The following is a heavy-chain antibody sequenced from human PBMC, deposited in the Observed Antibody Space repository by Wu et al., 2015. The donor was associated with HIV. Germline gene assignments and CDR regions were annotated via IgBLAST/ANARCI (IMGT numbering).Heavy chain of an antibody. Sequence: QVQLVQSGAEVKKPGSSVKVSCKASGGTFSSYAISWVRQAPGQGLEWMGGIIPIFGTANYAQKFQGRVTITTDESTSTAYMELSSLRSEDTAVYYCASVYCSGGSCYNWYFDLWGRGTLVTVSS. V-gene: IGHV1-69*05. CDR1: GGTFSSYA. D-gene: IGHD2-15*01. J-gene: IGHJ2*01. CDR3: ASVYCSGGSCYNWYFDL. CDR2: IIPIFGTA.